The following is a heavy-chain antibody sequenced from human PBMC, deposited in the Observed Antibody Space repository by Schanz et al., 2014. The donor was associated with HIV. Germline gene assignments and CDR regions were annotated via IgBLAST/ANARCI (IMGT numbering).Heavy chain of an antibody. CDR3: ARSYYYDGSPLPLDS. J-gene: IGHJ4*02. D-gene: IGHD3-22*01. V-gene: IGHV4-34*01. CDR2: INHSGNT. CDR1: GGSFSGYY. Sequence: QVQLQQWGAGLLRPSETLSLTCAVYGGSFSGYYWSWIRQPPGKGLEWIGAINHSGNTNYNPSLKSRVTISVETFKNQFSLKMSSVTAADTAVYYCARSYYYDGSPLPLDSWGQGTLVTVSS.